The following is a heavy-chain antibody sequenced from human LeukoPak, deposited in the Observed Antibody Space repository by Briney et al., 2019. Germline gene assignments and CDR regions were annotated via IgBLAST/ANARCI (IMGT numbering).Heavy chain of an antibody. CDR2: ISGSGGTT. V-gene: IGHV3-23*01. J-gene: IGHJ5*02. CDR3: AKAYSTSWYHLAGS. D-gene: IGHD6-13*01. Sequence: GGSLRLSCAASGFTFGTYAVSWVRQAPEKGLEWVSAISGSGGTTKYADSVNGRFTISRDNSMNTLYLQMNSLSADDTAVYYCAKAYSTSWYHLAGSWGQGTLVTVSS. CDR1: GFTFGTYA.